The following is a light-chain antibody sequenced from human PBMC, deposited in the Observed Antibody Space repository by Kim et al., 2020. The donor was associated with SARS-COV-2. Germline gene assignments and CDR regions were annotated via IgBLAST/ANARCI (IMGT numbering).Light chain of an antibody. J-gene: IGKJ4*01. V-gene: IGKV3-11*01. CDR2: DAT. CDR3: QERSNWPALT. Sequence: EIVLTQSPATLSLSPGERATLSCRASQSVDNYLGWYQQKFGQAPRLLIYDATNRAAGIPARFSGSGSGTDFTLTISSLEPEDFAVYYCQERSNWPALTYGGGTKVDIK. CDR1: QSVDNY.